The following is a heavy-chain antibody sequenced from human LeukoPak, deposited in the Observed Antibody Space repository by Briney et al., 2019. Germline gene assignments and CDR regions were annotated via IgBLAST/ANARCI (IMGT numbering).Heavy chain of an antibody. D-gene: IGHD5-18*01. CDR3: ARSRIQLWSLSGARNWFDP. Sequence: SETLSLTCAVCGGSFSGYYWSWIRQPPGKGLEWIGEINHSGSTNYNPSLKSRVTISVDTSKNQFSLKLSSVTAADTAVYYCARSRIQLWSLSGARNWFDPWGQGTLVTVSP. CDR1: GGSFSGYY. CDR2: INHSGST. V-gene: IGHV4-34*01. J-gene: IGHJ5*02.